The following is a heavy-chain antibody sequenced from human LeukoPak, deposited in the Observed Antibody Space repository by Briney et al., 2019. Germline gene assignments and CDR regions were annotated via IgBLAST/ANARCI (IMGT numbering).Heavy chain of an antibody. CDR3: ARRDGAMVTGYYYGMDV. D-gene: IGHD5-18*01. V-gene: IGHV1-69*13. J-gene: IGHJ6*02. Sequence: SVKVSCKASGGTFSSYAISWVRQAPGQGLEWMGGIIPIFGTANYAQKFQGRVTITADESTSTAYMELSSLRSEDTAVYYCARRDGAMVTGYYYGMDVWGQGTTVTVSS. CDR1: GGTFSSYA. CDR2: IIPIFGTA.